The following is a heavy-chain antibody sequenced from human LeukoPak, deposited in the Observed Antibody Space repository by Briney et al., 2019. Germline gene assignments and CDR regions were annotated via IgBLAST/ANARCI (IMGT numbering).Heavy chain of an antibody. CDR3: ARGGRLRGSYYYDYMVV. CDR1: GYTFTSYG. V-gene: IGHV1-18*01. D-gene: IGHD3-10*01. CDR2: ISAYNGNT. J-gene: IGHJ6*03. Sequence: ASVKVSCKASGYTFTSYGISWVRQAPGQGLEWMGWISAYNGNTNYAQKLQGRVTMTTDTSTSTAYIELRSLRSDDTAVYYCARGGRLRGSYYYDYMVVWGKGTTVTVSS.